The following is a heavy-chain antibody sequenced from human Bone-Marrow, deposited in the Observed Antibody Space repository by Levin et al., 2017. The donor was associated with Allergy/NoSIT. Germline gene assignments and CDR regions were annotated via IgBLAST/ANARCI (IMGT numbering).Heavy chain of an antibody. Sequence: GESLKISCAASGFTFREFYMSWIRQAPGKGLEWVSSFSSTRGYTNYADSVKGRFTISRDDSTNLLYLQMNSLRAEDTAVYYCARGRSITSPFDSWGQGTQVTVSS. CDR1: GFTFREFY. D-gene: IGHD2-2*01. CDR3: ARGRSITSPFDS. CDR2: FSSTRGYT. J-gene: IGHJ4*02. V-gene: IGHV3-11*05.